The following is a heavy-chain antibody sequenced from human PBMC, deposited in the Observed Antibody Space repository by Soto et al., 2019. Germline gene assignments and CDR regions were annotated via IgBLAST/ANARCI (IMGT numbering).Heavy chain of an antibody. CDR1: GGTFSSYA. J-gene: IGHJ6*02. CDR3: ASPRGDLGRGVNYYGMDV. D-gene: IGHD7-27*01. Sequence: QVQLVQSGAEVKKPGSSVKVSCKASGGTFSSYAISWVRQAPGQGLEWMGGFIPIFGTANYAQKFQGRVTITADESTSTAYMELSSLRSEDTAVYYCASPRGDLGRGVNYYGMDVWGQGTTVTVSS. CDR2: FIPIFGTA. V-gene: IGHV1-69*01.